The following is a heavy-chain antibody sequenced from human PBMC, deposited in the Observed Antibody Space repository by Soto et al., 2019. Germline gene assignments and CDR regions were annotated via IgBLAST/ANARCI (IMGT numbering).Heavy chain of an antibody. CDR2: MNPNSGNT. CDR1: GYTFTSYD. V-gene: IGHV1-8*01. Sequence: ASVKVSCKASGYTFTSYDINWVRQATGQGLEWMGWMNPNSGNTGYAQKFQGRVAMTRNTSISTAYMELSSLRSEDTAVYYCARAYQYSSSSYYYGMDVWGQGTTVTVSS. J-gene: IGHJ6*02. CDR3: ARAYQYSSSSYYYGMDV. D-gene: IGHD6-6*01.